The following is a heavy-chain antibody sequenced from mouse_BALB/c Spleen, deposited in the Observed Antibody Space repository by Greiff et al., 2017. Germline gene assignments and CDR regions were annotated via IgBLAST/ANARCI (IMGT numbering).Heavy chain of an antibody. Sequence: VQVVESGAELAKPGASVKMSCKASGYTFTSYWMHWVKQRPGQGLEWIGYINPSTGYTEYNQKFKDKATLTADKSSSTAYMQLSSLTSEDSAVYYCARAFYYGSSLYAMDYWGQGTSVTVSS. CDR3: ARAFYYGSSLYAMDY. CDR2: INPSTGYT. V-gene: IGHV1-7*01. J-gene: IGHJ4*01. CDR1: GYTFTSYW. D-gene: IGHD1-1*01.